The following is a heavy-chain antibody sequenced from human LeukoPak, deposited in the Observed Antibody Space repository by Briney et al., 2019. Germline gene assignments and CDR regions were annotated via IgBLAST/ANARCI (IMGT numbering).Heavy chain of an antibody. J-gene: IGHJ5*02. CDR3: AKDLRSSTVRLFDP. D-gene: IGHD6-13*01. Sequence: GGSLRLSCAASGFTFSSYGMHWVRQAPGKGLEWVAVISYDGSNKYYADSAKGRFTISRDNSKNTLYLQMNSLRAEDTAVYYCAKDLRSSTVRLFDPWGQGTLVTVSS. CDR2: ISYDGSNK. V-gene: IGHV3-30*18. CDR1: GFTFSSYG.